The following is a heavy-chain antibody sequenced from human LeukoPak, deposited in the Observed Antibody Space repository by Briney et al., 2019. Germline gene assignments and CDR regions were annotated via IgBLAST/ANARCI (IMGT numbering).Heavy chain of an antibody. J-gene: IGHJ3*02. CDR2: ISAYNGNT. CDR1: GYTFTSYG. Sequence: GASVKVSCKASGYTFTSYGISWVRQAPGQGLEWMGWISAYNGNTNYAQKLQGRVTITADESTSTAYMELSSLRSEDTAVYYCAREWDSGSYQNDAFDIWGQGTMVTVSS. D-gene: IGHD1-26*01. CDR3: AREWDSGSYQNDAFDI. V-gene: IGHV1-18*01.